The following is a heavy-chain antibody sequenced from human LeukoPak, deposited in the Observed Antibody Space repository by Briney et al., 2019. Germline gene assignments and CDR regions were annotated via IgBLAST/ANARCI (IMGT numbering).Heavy chain of an antibody. CDR2: ISGSGGST. D-gene: IGHD3-10*01. CDR1: GFTFSSYA. Sequence: GGSLRLSCAASGFTFSSYAMSWVRQAPGTGLEWVSAISGSGGSTYYADSVKGRFTISRDNSKNTLYLQMNSLRAEDTAVYYCAKDPGPGGSGNYWGQGTLVTVSS. V-gene: IGHV3-23*01. J-gene: IGHJ4*02. CDR3: AKDPGPGGSGNY.